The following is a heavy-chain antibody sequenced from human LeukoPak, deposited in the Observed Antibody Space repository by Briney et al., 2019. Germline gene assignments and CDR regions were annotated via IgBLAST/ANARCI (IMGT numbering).Heavy chain of an antibody. D-gene: IGHD6-13*01. CDR3: AKVEAAADSFDY. V-gene: IGHV3-23*01. Sequence: PGGSMRLSCAASGFTFSSYAMSWVRQAPEKGLEWVSAISGSGGSTYYADSVKGRFTISRYNSKNTLYLQMNSLRAEDTAVYYCAKVEAAADSFDYWGQGTLVTVSS. CDR2: ISGSGGST. CDR1: GFTFSSYA. J-gene: IGHJ4*02.